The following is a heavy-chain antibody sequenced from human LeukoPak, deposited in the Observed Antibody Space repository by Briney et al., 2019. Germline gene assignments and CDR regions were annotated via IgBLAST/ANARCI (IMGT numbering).Heavy chain of an antibody. J-gene: IGHJ6*03. CDR1: GGSFSGYY. CDR2: INHSGST. CDR3: ARVGYYYDSSGYFYYYYYMDV. D-gene: IGHD3-22*01. Sequence: SETLSLTCAVYGGSFSGYYWSWIRQPPGKGLAWIGEINHSGSTNYNPSLRSRVTISVDTSKNQFSLKLSSVTAADTAVYYCARVGYYYDSSGYFYYYYYMDVWGKGTTVTVSS. V-gene: IGHV4-34*01.